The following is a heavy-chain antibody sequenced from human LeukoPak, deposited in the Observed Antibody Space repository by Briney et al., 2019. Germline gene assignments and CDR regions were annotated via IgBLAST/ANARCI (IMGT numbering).Heavy chain of an antibody. CDR1: GFTFSSYS. V-gene: IGHV3-21*01. CDR2: ISSSSSYI. D-gene: IGHD2-15*01. CDR3: ARSRIEILGTYYFDY. Sequence: GGSLRLSCAASGFTFSSYSMNWVRQAPGKGLEWVSSISSSSSYIYYADSVKGRFTISRDNAKNSLYLQMNSLRAEVTAVYYCARSRIEILGTYYFDYWGQGTLVTVSS. J-gene: IGHJ4*02.